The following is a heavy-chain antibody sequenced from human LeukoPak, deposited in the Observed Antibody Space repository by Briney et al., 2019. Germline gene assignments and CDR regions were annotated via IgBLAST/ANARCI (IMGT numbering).Heavy chain of an antibody. CDR1: GYTFTSYG. CDR2: ISAYNGNT. Sequence: ASVKVSCKASGYTFTSYGISWVRQAPGQGLEWMGWISAYNGNTNYAQELQGRVTMTTDTSTSTAYMELRSLRSDDTAVYYCARDLGYCSGGSCYWGWFDPWGQGTLVTVSS. D-gene: IGHD2-15*01. V-gene: IGHV1-18*01. J-gene: IGHJ5*02. CDR3: ARDLGYCSGGSCYWGWFDP.